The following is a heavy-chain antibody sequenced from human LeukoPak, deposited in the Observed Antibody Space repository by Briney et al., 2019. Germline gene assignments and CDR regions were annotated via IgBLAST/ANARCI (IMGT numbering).Heavy chain of an antibody. CDR3: ARRVGKYPTYYFDY. J-gene: IGHJ4*02. V-gene: IGHV4-31*03. Sequence: PSQTLSLTCTVSGGSTSSGGNYWSWIRQHPGKGLEWIGYIYYTGSTNNNPSLKSRITLSVDTSKNQFSLRLSSVTAADTAVYYCARRVGKYPTYYFDYWGQGTLVTVSS. D-gene: IGHD1-1*01. CDR1: GGSTSSGGNY. CDR2: IYYTGST.